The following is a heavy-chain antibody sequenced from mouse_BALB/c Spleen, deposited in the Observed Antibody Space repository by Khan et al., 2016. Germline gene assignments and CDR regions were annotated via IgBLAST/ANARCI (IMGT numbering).Heavy chain of an antibody. CDR3: AWGLQGTD. V-gene: IGHV5-6-5*01. D-gene: IGHD3-3*01. Sequence: EVELVESGGGLVKPGGSLKLSCAASGFTFSSYAMSWVRETPEKRLEWVASISSGGSTYYPDSVKGRFTISRDNARNIMYLQMSSLRSEDTAMYYCAWGLQGTDWGQGTLVAVSA. J-gene: IGHJ3*01. CDR2: ISSGGST. CDR1: GFTFSSYA.